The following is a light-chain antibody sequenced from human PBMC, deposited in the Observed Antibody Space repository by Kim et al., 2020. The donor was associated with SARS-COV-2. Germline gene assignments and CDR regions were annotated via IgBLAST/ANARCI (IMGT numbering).Light chain of an antibody. Sequence: ETVMTQSPGILSVSPGERVTLSCRASQSVSSNLAWYQQKPGQAPRLVIYGASTRATGIPARFSGGGSGTEFALTISNLQSEDFAVYYCHQYYNWPRTFGQGTKLEI. CDR1: QSVSSN. J-gene: IGKJ2*01. V-gene: IGKV3-15*01. CDR3: HQYYNWPRT. CDR2: GAS.